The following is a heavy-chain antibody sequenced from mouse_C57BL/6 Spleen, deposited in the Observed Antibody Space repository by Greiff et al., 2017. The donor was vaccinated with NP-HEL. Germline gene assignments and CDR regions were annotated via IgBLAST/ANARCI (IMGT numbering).Heavy chain of an antibody. CDR3: ARLLPDYWYFDV. CDR1: GFTFSDYG. Sequence: DVKLVESGGGLVQPGGSLKLSCAASGFTFSDYGMAWVRQAPRKGPEWVAFISNLAYSIYYADTVTGRFTISRENAKNTLYLEMSSLRSEDTAMYYCARLLPDYWYFDVWGTGTTVTVSS. J-gene: IGHJ1*03. V-gene: IGHV5-15*01. CDR2: ISNLAYSI. D-gene: IGHD1-1*01.